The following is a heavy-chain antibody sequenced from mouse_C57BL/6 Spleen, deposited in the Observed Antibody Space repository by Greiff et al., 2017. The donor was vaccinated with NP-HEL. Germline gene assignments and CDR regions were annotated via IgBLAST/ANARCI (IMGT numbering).Heavy chain of an antibody. D-gene: IGHD1-1*02. CDR3: AGGPWFAY. Sequence: QVQLQQSGPGLVQPSQSLSITCTVSGFSLTSYGVHWVRQPPGTGLEWLGVIWSGGSTDYTAAFISRLSISKDNSMSQVFCKMNRLQADDTAIYYCAGGPWFAYWGQGTLVTVSA. V-gene: IGHV2-4*01. CDR1: GFSLTSYG. J-gene: IGHJ3*01. CDR2: IWSGGST.